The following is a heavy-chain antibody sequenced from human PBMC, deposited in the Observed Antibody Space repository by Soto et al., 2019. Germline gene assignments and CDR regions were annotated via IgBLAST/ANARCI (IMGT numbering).Heavy chain of an antibody. D-gene: IGHD2-2*01. V-gene: IGHV1-18*01. CDR2: ISLYSDGT. Sequence: ASVKVSCKTSGYTFSNYGITWVRQAPGQPLEWLGWISLYSDGTNYAQKFQCRVSMTTDTSTPTAYMELRSLRSDDTAVYYCARVVPGAEAWFGPWGQGTLVTVPS. CDR1: GYTFSNYG. CDR3: ARVVPGAEAWFGP. J-gene: IGHJ5*02.